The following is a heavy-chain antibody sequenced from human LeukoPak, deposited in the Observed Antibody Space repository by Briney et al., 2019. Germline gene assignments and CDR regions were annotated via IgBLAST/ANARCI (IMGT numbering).Heavy chain of an antibody. CDR3: ARANWELVPVRY. D-gene: IGHD6-13*01. Sequence: GASVKVSCKASGYTFTSYDINWVRQATGQGLEWMGWISAYNGNTNYAQKLQGRVTMTTDTSTSTAYMELRSLRSDDTAVYYCARANWELVPVRYWGQGTLVTVSS. V-gene: IGHV1-18*01. CDR1: GYTFTSYD. J-gene: IGHJ4*02. CDR2: ISAYNGNT.